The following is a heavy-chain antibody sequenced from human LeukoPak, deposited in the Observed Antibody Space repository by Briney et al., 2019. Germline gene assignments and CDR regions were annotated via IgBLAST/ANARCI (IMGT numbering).Heavy chain of an antibody. CDR2: INHSGST. CDR1: GGSFSGYY. V-gene: IGHV4-34*01. CDR3: ARERRLPDY. J-gene: IGHJ4*02. D-gene: IGHD6-25*01. Sequence: PSETLSLTCAVYGGSFSGYYWSWIRQPPGKGLEWIGEINHSGSTNYNPSLESRVTISVDTSKNQFSLKLSSVTAADTAVYYCARERRLPDYWGQGTLVTVSS.